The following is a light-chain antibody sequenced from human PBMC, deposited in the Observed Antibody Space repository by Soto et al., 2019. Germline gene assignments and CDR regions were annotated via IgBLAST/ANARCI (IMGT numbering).Light chain of an antibody. J-gene: IGKJ1*01. CDR2: AVS. CDR1: QGISNY. V-gene: IGKV1-27*01. Sequence: DIQMTQSPSSLSASVGDRGTITCRASQGISNYLACYQQKPGKVPKLLIYAVSTFQSGDPSRFSGSGSGTDFTLTTRTLQPEDVATYYCQKYNSAPWTFGRGNKDEIK. CDR3: QKYNSAPWT.